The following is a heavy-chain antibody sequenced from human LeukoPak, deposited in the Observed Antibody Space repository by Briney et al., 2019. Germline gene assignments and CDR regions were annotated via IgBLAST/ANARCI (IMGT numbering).Heavy chain of an antibody. CDR1: GGSISTYY. CDR3: AKDYYCSRYYYYYMDV. V-gene: IGHV3-23*01. D-gene: IGHD2/OR15-2a*01. CDR2: ISGSGGST. Sequence: PSETLSLTCTVSGGSISTYYWSWVRQAPGKGLEWVSAISGSGGSTYYADSVKGRFTISRDNPKNTLYLQMNSLRAEDTAVYYCAKDYYCSRYYYYYMDVWGKGTTVTVSS. J-gene: IGHJ6*03.